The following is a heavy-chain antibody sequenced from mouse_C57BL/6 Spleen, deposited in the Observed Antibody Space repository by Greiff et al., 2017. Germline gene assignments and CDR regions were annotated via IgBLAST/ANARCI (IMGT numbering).Heavy chain of an antibody. CDR1: GFNIKDYY. J-gene: IGHJ3*01. CDR3: AREYYGSSSWFAY. CDR2: IDPEDDET. D-gene: IGHD1-1*01. V-gene: IGHV14-2*01. Sequence: VQLQQSGAELVKPGASVKLSCTASGFNIKDYYMHWVKQRTEQGLEWIGRIDPEDDETKYAPKFQGKATITADTSSNTAYLQLSSLTSEDTAVYYCAREYYGSSSWFAYWGQGTLVTVSA.